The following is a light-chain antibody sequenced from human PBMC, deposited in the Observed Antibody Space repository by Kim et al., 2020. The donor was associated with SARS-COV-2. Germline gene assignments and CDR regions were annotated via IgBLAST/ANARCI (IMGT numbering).Light chain of an antibody. J-gene: IGLJ3*02. CDR3: LLFYAGARSWV. CDR1: TGAVTSDYY. CDR2: STS. V-gene: IGLV7-43*01. Sequence: GTVTLTCASRTGAVTSDYYANWFPQKPGQAPRALIHSTSNKHSWTPARFSGSLLGGKAALTLSAVQPEDEADYYCLLFYAGARSWVFGGGTQLTVL.